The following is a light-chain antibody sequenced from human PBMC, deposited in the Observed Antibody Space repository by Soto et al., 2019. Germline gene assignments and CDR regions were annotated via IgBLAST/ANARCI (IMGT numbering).Light chain of an antibody. Sequence: EIVLTQSPATLSLSPGERATLSCRASQSVSSYLAWYQQKPGQAPRLPIYDASNRATGIPARFSGSGSGTDFTLTISSREPEDFAIYYYQQRSNWPPVTFGGGTKVEIK. V-gene: IGKV3-11*01. CDR3: QQRSNWPPVT. CDR1: QSVSSY. CDR2: DAS. J-gene: IGKJ4*01.